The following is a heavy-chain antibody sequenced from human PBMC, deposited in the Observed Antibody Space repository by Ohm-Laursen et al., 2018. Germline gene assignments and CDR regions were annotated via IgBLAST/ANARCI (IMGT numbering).Heavy chain of an antibody. V-gene: IGHV1-2*02. Sequence: SVKVSCKASGYTFTGYYMHWVRQAPGQGLEWMGWINPNSGGTNYAQKFQGRVTMTRDTSISTAYMGLSRLRSDDTAVYYCARGQLRWSPGSDAFDIWGQGTMVTVSS. D-gene: IGHD4-23*01. CDR1: GYTFTGYY. CDR3: ARGQLRWSPGSDAFDI. J-gene: IGHJ3*02. CDR2: INPNSGGT.